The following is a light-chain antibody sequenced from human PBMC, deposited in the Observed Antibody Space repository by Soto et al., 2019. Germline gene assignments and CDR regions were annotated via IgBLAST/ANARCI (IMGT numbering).Light chain of an antibody. Sequence: DIQMTQSPSSLSASVGDRVTITCRASQDISNYLAWYQQKPGEVPKLLIYAASTLQKGVQSRFSGGGSGTLFTLSLSSLQPDDVATYYCQKYNSAPKTFGRGTRLEIK. V-gene: IGKV1-27*01. CDR3: QKYNSAPKT. J-gene: IGKJ2*01. CDR1: QDISNY. CDR2: AAS.